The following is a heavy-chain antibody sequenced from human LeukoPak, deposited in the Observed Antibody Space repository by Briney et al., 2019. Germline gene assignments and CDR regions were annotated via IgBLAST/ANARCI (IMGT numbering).Heavy chain of an antibody. CDR1: GGTFSSYA. Sequence: ASVKVSCKASGGTFSSYAISWVRQAPGQGLEWMGGIIPIFGTANYAQKFQGRVTITTDESTSTAYMELSSLRSEDTAVYYCARSNSGSYFDEGAFDIWGQGTMVTVSS. V-gene: IGHV1-69*05. CDR3: ARSNSGSYFDEGAFDI. D-gene: IGHD1-26*01. CDR2: IIPIFGTA. J-gene: IGHJ3*02.